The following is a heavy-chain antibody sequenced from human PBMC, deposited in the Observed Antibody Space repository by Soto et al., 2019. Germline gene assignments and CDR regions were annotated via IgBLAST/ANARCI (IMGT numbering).Heavy chain of an antibody. D-gene: IGHD2-21*02. Sequence: PGGALRVSCEAPGFTFSTFAMSWVRQAPGKGLEWVSAISPGTGTTYYADSVKGRFTISRDNSKNTLYLQMNTVRAADTAIYYCAKCFTHCCLHYWGQGPLVTVSS. V-gene: IGHV3-23*01. CDR3: AKCFTHCCLHY. CDR1: GFTFSTFA. J-gene: IGHJ4*02. CDR2: ISPGTGTT.